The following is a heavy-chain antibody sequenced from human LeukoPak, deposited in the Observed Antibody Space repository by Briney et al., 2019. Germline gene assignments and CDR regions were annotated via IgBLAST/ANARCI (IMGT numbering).Heavy chain of an antibody. CDR1: GGSFSAYY. Sequence: PSETLSLSCAVCGGSFSAYYWSWIRQPPGRGLEWIGEINHSGSINYNPSLKSRVTMSVDTSKNQLSLKLRSVTAADTAVYYCTANPHRDGPLNCWGQGTLVTVSS. J-gene: IGHJ4*02. CDR3: TANPHRDGPLNC. V-gene: IGHV4-34*01. D-gene: IGHD5-24*01. CDR2: INHSGSI.